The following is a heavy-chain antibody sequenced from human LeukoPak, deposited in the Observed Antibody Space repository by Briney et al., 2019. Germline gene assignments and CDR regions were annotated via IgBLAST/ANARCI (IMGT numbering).Heavy chain of an antibody. V-gene: IGHV3-43*01. J-gene: IGHJ4*02. Sequence: PGGSLRLSCATSGFTFDRYTIHWVRQAPGKGLEWVSLAGWAGGTTYYSDSVRGRFTISRDDSRNTLYLQMNSLRGDDTAVYYCAKDVGKWESLHFFDYWGQGTLVTVSS. CDR2: AGWAGGTT. CDR3: AKDVGKWESLHFFDY. CDR1: GFTFDRYT. D-gene: IGHD1-26*01.